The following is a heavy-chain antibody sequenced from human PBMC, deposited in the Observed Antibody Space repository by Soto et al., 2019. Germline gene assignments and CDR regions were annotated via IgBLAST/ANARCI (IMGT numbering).Heavy chain of an antibody. J-gene: IGHJ4*02. Sequence: GGSLRLSCVASGFTFSDFYMSWIRQAPGKGLEWVSYISLSRGYTKYADSVKGRSTISRDNAKNSLYLQMSSLRAEDTAVYYCARSVDLDYWGQGTLVTVSS. V-gene: IGHV3-11*06. D-gene: IGHD2-15*01. CDR1: GFTFSDFY. CDR3: ARSVDLDY. CDR2: ISLSRGYT.